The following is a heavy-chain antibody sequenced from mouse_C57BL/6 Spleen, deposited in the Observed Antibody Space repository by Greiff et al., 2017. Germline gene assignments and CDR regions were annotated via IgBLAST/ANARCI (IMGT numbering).Heavy chain of an antibody. CDR2: IYPGDGDT. CDR3: ARLYYPYAKDY. D-gene: IGHD1-1*01. V-gene: IGHV1-80*01. Sequence: QVQLQQSGAELVKPGASVKISCKASGYAFRSYWMNWVKQRPGKGLEWIGQIYPGDGDTNSTGKFKGKATLTADKSSSTAYMQLSSLTSADSAVYFCARLYYPYAKDYWGQGTSVTVSA. J-gene: IGHJ4*01. CDR1: GYAFRSYW.